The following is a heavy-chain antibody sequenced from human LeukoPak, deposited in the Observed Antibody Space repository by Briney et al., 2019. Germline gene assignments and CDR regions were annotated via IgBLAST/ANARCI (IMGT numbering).Heavy chain of an antibody. CDR1: GFTFSNYG. V-gene: IGHV3-30*02. Sequence: GGSLRLSCAASGFTFSNYGIHWVRQAPGKGLEWVAFIRYDGSNKYYADSVKGRFTISRDNSKNTLYLQMNSLRAEDTAVYYCARGGTTVVTYTFDYWGQGTLVTVSS. CDR3: ARGGTTVVTYTFDY. D-gene: IGHD4-23*01. CDR2: IRYDGSNK. J-gene: IGHJ4*02.